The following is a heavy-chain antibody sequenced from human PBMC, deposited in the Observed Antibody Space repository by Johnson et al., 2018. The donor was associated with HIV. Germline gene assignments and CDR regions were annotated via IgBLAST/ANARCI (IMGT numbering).Heavy chain of an antibody. V-gene: IGHV3-30*18. CDR1: GFTFSDYY. CDR2: ISYDGSNK. CDR3: AKDREGGYSHGYGAFDI. Sequence: QVQLVESGGGLVKPGGSLRLSCAASGFTFSDYYMSWIRQAPGKGLEWVAVISYDGSNKHYADSVKGRFTISRDNSKKMVSLQMNSLRAEDMATYYCAKDREGGYSHGYGAFDIWGQGTMVTVSS. J-gene: IGHJ3*02. D-gene: IGHD5-18*01.